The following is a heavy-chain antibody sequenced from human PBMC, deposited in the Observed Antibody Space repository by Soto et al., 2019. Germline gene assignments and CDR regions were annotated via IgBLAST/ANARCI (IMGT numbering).Heavy chain of an antibody. Sequence: QVQLVQSGAEVRKPGSSVKVSCKISGGTFTNYVISLLRQAPGQGLEWMGGLIPIFGAANLAQKFQGRVTITADESTSTVNMELSSLTSEDTAVYYCARGRSSPNFDPWGQGTLVTVSS. J-gene: IGHJ5*02. CDR2: LIPIFGAA. CDR3: ARGRSSPNFDP. V-gene: IGHV1-69*01. CDR1: GGTFTNYV. D-gene: IGHD6-6*01.